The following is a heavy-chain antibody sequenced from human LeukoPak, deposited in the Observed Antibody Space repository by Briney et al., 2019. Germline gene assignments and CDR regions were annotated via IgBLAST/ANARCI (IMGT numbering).Heavy chain of an antibody. CDR1: GFTFSSYA. CDR3: TTGETAAGNLYYYYGMDV. J-gene: IGHJ6*02. V-gene: IGHV3-15*01. CDR2: IKSKTDGGTT. D-gene: IGHD6-13*01. Sequence: NPGGSLRLSCAASGFTFSSYAMHWGRQAPGKGLEWVGRIKSKTDGGTTDYAAPVKGRFTISRDDSKNTLYLQMNSLKTEDTAVYYCTTGETAAGNLYYYYGMDVWGQGTTVTVSS.